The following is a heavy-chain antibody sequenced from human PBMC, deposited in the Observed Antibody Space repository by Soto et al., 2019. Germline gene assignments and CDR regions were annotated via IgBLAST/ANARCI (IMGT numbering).Heavy chain of an antibody. CDR1: GYTFSNAW. CDR2: IKSKTDGGTT. D-gene: IGHD5-12*01. Sequence: EVQLVESGGGLVKPGGSLRLSCAASGYTFSNAWMSWVRQAPGKGLEWVGRIKSKTDGGTTDYAAPVKGRFTISRDDSKNTLYLQMNSLKTEDTAVYYCTTIYSGYEDDYWGQGTLVTVSS. V-gene: IGHV3-15*01. J-gene: IGHJ4*02. CDR3: TTIYSGYEDDY.